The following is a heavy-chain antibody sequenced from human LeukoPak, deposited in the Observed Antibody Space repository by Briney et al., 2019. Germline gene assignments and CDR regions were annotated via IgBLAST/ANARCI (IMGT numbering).Heavy chain of an antibody. CDR1: GFTFSSYA. CDR2: ISGSGGNT. D-gene: IGHD2-2*01. CDR3: AKGRYCGSSSCYRYYCMDV. Sequence: GGSLRLSCAASGFTFSSYAMSWVRQAPGKGLEWVSAISGSGGNTYYADSVKGRFTISRDNSKNTLYLQMNSLRAEDTAVYYCAKGRYCGSSSCYRYYCMDVWGQGTTVTVSS. V-gene: IGHV3-23*01. J-gene: IGHJ6*02.